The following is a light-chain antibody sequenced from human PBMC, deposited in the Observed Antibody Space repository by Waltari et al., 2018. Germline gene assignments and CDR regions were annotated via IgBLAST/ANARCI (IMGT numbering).Light chain of an antibody. CDR1: TYDVGYYNY. CDR3: SSYSGTYTLL. Sequence: QSALTQPRSVSESPGQSVTIPCTGTTYDVGYYNYASWYQHHPGKAPKLMIYDVTKRPSGVPDRFSGSKYGNTASLTISGLQAEDEADYYCSSYSGTYTLLFGGGTKLTVL. CDR2: DVT. J-gene: IGLJ3*02. V-gene: IGLV2-11*01.